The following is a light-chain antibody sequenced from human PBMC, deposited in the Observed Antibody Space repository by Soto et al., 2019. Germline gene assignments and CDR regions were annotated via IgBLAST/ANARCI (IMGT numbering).Light chain of an antibody. CDR1: SSDVGAYNY. Sequence: QSALTQPASVSGSPGQSITISCTGTSSDVGAYNYVSWYQQHPGKAPKLMIFEVSDRPSGVSNRFSGSKSGNTASLTISGLQYEDEADYYCSSYTSSNTLVFGGGTKVTVL. CDR2: EVS. J-gene: IGLJ2*01. V-gene: IGLV2-14*01. CDR3: SSYTSSNTLV.